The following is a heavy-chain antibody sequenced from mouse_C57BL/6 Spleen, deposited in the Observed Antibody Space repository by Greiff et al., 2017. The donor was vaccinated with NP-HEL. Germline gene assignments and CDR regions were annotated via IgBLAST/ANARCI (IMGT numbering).Heavy chain of an antibody. D-gene: IGHD2-3*01. CDR2: IYPGDGDT. J-gene: IGHJ4*01. CDR1: GYAFSSSW. V-gene: IGHV1-82*01. Sequence: QVQLQQSGPELVKPGASVKISCKASGYAFSSSWMNWVKQRPGKGLEWIGRIYPGDGDTNYNGKFKGKATLTADKSSSTAYMQLSSLTSEDSAVYFCARERDGYYDYYAMDYWGQGTSVTVSS. CDR3: ARERDGYYDYYAMDY.